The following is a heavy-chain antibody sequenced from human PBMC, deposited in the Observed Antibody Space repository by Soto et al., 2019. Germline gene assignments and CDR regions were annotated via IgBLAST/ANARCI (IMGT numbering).Heavy chain of an antibody. J-gene: IGHJ4*02. CDR2: ITYDGENK. D-gene: IGHD6-19*01. Sequence: GGSLRLSCQASGFNFDNYGMHWVRQAPGKGLEWVAVITYDGENKYYADSVKGRFTISRDNSKNTLSLHLNTLKPEDTAVYHCAKDRVGGTFYTPLGFWGQGT. CDR1: GFNFDNYG. CDR3: AKDRVGGTFYTPLGF. V-gene: IGHV3-30*18.